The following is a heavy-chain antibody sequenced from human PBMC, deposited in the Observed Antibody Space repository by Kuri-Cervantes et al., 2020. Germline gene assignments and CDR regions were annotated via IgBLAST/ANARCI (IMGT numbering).Heavy chain of an antibody. CDR3: ARDAGYHYDRFDY. CDR1: GFTFSSYG. CDR2: ISYDGSNK. J-gene: IGHJ4*02. Sequence: GESLKISCAASGFTFSSYGMHWVRQAPGKGLEWVAVISYDGSNKYYADSVKGRFTISRDNSKNTLYLQMNSLRAEDTAVYYCARDAGYHYDRFDYWGQGTLVTVSS. V-gene: IGHV3-30*03. D-gene: IGHD3-16*01.